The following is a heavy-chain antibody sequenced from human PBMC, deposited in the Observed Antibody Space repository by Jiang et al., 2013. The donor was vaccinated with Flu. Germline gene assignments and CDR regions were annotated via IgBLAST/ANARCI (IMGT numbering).Heavy chain of an antibody. CDR2: IIPIFGTA. J-gene: IGHJ5*02. CDR1: GGTFSSYA. V-gene: IGHV1-69*06. CDR3: ARAMYCSGGSCYSNNWFDP. D-gene: IGHD2-15*01. Sequence: GAEVKKPGSSVKVSCKASGGTFSSYAISWVRQAPGQGLEWMGGIIPIFGTANYAQKFQGRVTITADKSTSTAYMELSSLRSEDTAVYYCARAMYCSGGSCYSNNWFDPWGQGTLVTVSS.